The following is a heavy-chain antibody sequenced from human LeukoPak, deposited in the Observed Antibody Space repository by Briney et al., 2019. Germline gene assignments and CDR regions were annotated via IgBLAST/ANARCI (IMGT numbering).Heavy chain of an antibody. CDR2: IYTFEIT. D-gene: IGHD1-1*01. J-gene: IGHJ3*02. Sequence: PETLSLTCTVSGGSISSSYWSWIRQPAGKGLEWIGHIYTFEITNYIPSLKSRVTMSLDTSKNQFSLKLSSVTAADTAVYYCAAFLLQQINVFDIWGQGTMVTVSS. CDR3: AAFLLQQINVFDI. CDR1: GGSISSSY. V-gene: IGHV4-4*07.